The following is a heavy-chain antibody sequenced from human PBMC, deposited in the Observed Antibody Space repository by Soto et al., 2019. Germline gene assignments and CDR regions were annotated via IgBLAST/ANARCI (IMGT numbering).Heavy chain of an antibody. CDR3: ARQLDSSGYYWAI. J-gene: IGHJ3*02. CDR1: GYSFTSYW. D-gene: IGHD3-22*01. CDR2: IYPGDSDT. V-gene: IGHV5-51*01. Sequence: LKISCKGSGYSFTSYWIGWVRQMPGKGLEWMGIIYPGDSDTRYSPSLQGQVTISADKSISTAYLQWSSLKASDTAMYYCARQLDSSGYYWAIWGQGTMVTVSS.